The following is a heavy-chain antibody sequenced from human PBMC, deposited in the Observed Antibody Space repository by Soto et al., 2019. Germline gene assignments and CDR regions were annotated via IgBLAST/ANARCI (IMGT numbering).Heavy chain of an antibody. CDR1: GGTFSSYA. Sequence: QVQLVQSGAEVKKPGSSVKVSCKASGGTFSSYAISWVRQAPGQGLEWMGGIIPIFGTANYAQKFQGRVTITADESTSTAYMELSSLRSEDTAVYYCSSRIENSGDGPVQLERRPGYYGMDVWGQGTTVTVSS. CDR2: IIPIFGTA. J-gene: IGHJ6*02. CDR3: SSRIENSGDGPVQLERRPGYYGMDV. D-gene: IGHD1-1*01. V-gene: IGHV1-69*12.